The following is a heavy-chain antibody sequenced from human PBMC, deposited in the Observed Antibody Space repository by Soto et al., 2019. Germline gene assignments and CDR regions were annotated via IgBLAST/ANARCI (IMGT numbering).Heavy chain of an antibody. CDR3: ARDVGDFWSGFFVSWFDP. D-gene: IGHD3-3*01. CDR2: INAGNGNT. CDR1: GYTFTSYA. Sequence: VASVKVSCKASGYTFTSYAMHWVRQAPGQRLEWMGWINAGNGNTKYSQKFQGRVTITRDTSASTAYMELSSLRSEDTAVYYCARDVGDFWSGFFVSWFDPWGQGTLVTVSS. J-gene: IGHJ5*02. V-gene: IGHV1-3*01.